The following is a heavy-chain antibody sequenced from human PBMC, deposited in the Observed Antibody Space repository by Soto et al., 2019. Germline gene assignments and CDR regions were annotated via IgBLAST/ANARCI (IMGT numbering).Heavy chain of an antibody. CDR3: VRVGVAAGSGYYYYHAMDV. V-gene: IGHV6-1*01. CDR2: TYYRSKWYS. D-gene: IGHD3-10*01. J-gene: IGHJ6*02. Sequence: QVQLQQSGPGLVKPSQTLSLTCAISGDSVSSNTFAWNWVRQSPSRGLEWLGRTYYRSKWYSHYAVSVRSRIMIHSDTSKNQFSLQLKSVIPEDTAVYFCVRVGVAAGSGYYYYHAMDVWGQGTTVTVSS. CDR1: GDSVSSNTFA.